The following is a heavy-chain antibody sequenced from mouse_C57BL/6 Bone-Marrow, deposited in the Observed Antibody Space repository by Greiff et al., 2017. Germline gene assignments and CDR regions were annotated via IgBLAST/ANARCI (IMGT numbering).Heavy chain of an antibody. D-gene: IGHD2-3*01. CDR2: ISDGGSYT. CDR3: ARDPGDGYYWFAY. CDR1: GFTFSSYA. J-gene: IGHJ3*01. V-gene: IGHV5-4*01. Sequence: EVQLVESGGGLVKPGGSLKLSCAASGFTFSSYAMSWVRQTPGKRLEWVATISDGGSYTYYPDNVKGRLTIDRDNAKNNRYLQMSHLKSEDTAMYYCARDPGDGYYWFAYWGQGTLVTVSA.